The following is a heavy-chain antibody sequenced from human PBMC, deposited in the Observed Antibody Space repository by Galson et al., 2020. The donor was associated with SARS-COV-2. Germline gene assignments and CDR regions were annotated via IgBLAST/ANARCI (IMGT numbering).Heavy chain of an antibody. J-gene: IGHJ6*02. CDR1: GFSLSTSGMC. V-gene: IGHV2-70*01. CDR3: VHSSGPSTYYYYYGMDV. Sequence: SGPTLVKPTQTLTLTCTFSGFSLSTSGMCVSWIRQPPGKALEWLALIDWDDDKYYSTSLKTRLTISKDTSKNQVVLTMTNMDPVDTATYYCVHSSGPSTYYYYYGMDVWGQGTTVTVSS. CDR2: IDWDDDK. D-gene: IGHD6-19*01.